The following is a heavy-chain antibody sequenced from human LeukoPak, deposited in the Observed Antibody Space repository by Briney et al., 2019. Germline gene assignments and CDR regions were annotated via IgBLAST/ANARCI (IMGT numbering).Heavy chain of an antibody. D-gene: IGHD3-10*01. CDR3: AGSFGDVKNF. CDR2: IKPDGSEK. CDR1: GFNFRDHW. J-gene: IGHJ4*01. V-gene: IGHV3-7*01. Sequence: GGSLRLSCAGSGFNFRDHWMSWLRQAPGKGPEWVAHIKPDGSEKSYVDSVKGRFIISRDDARNSLSLQMNSLRAEDTAVYYCAGSFGDVKNFWGQGTLVTVSS.